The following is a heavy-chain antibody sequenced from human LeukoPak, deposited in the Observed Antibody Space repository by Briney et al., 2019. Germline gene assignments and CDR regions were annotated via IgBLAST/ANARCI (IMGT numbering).Heavy chain of an antibody. D-gene: IGHD6-13*01. J-gene: IGHJ4*02. Sequence: GGSLRLSCAASGFTFSDYYMSWIRQAPGKGLEWVSYISNSGRTIKYADSVKGRFTISRDNALNSLYLQMNSLRAEDTAIYYCARSIPYGTTWYGRSDYWGQGTLVTVSS. CDR3: ARSIPYGTTWYGRSDY. CDR1: GFTFSDYY. V-gene: IGHV3-11*01. CDR2: ISNSGRTI.